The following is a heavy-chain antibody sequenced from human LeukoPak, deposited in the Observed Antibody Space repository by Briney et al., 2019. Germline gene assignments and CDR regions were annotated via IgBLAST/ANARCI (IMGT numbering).Heavy chain of an antibody. CDR2: IYYSGST. CDR3: ARGPATIQDY. V-gene: IGHV4-31*03. J-gene: IGHJ4*02. Sequence: SETLSLTCTVSGGSISSGGYYWSWIRQHPGKGLEWIGYIYYSGSTYYNPSLKSRVTISVDTSKNQFSLELSSVTAADTAVYYCARGPATIQDYWGQGTLVTVSS. CDR1: GGSISSGGYY. D-gene: IGHD5-12*01.